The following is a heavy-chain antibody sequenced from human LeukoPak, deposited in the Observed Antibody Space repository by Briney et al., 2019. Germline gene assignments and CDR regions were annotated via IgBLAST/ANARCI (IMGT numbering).Heavy chain of an antibody. V-gene: IGHV3-7*01. Sequence: GGSLRLSCATSGFTFGSHWMIWVRQAPGKGLEWVSTINQGGSETDYVDSVKGRFTISRDNAKNSLYLQMDSLRDEDTAVYYCVRDHNYYFGYWGQGILITVSA. CDR1: GFTFGSHW. CDR3: VRDHNYYFGY. J-gene: IGHJ4*02. CDR2: INQGGSET.